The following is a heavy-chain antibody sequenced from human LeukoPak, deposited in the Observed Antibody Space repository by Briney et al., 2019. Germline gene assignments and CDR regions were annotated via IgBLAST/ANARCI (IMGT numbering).Heavy chain of an antibody. CDR1: GFTFSSYA. CDR2: ISYDGSNK. D-gene: IGHD3-10*01. J-gene: IGHJ2*01. Sequence: PGRSLRLSCAASGFTFSSYAMLWVRQAPGKGLEWVAVISYDGSNKYYADSVKGRFTISSDNSKDTLYLQINSLRAEDTAVYYCARDRGSVVGYFDLWGRGTLVTVSS. V-gene: IGHV3-30-3*01. CDR3: ARDRGSVVGYFDL.